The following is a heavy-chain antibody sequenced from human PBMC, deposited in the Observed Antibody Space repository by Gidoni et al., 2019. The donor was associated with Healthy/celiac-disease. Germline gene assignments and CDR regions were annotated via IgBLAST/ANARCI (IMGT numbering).Heavy chain of an antibody. D-gene: IGHD1-26*01. CDR2: IAYDGSNK. J-gene: IGHJ6*02. V-gene: IGHV3-30*18. Sequence: QVQLVESGGGVVQPGRSLRLSCAASGFTFSSYGMHWVRQAPGKGLEWVAVIAYDGSNKYYADSVKGRFTISRDNSKNTLCLQMNSLRAEDTAVYYCAKGGSYYPYYYYGMDVWGQGTTVTVSS. CDR3: AKGGSYYPYYYYGMDV. CDR1: GFTFSSYG.